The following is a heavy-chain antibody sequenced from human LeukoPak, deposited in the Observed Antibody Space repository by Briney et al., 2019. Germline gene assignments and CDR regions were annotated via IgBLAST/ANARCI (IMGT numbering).Heavy chain of an antibody. CDR3: GRVIIPAATRLWFDP. D-gene: IGHD2-2*01. CDR2: IYYSGST. Sequence: SETLSLTCSVSGGSVSTYYWSWIRQPPGKGLEWIGHIYYSGSTNYNPSLKSRVTISVDTSKNQFSLKLNSVTAADTAVYYCGRVIIPAATRLWFDPWGQGTLVTVSS. V-gene: IGHV4-59*02. J-gene: IGHJ5*02. CDR1: GGSVSTYY.